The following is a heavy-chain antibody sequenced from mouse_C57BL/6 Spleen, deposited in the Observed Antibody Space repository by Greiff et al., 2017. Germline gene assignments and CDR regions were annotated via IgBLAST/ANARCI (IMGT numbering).Heavy chain of an antibody. CDR2: INPSTGGT. CDR3: ARSGFITTVVASDY. Sequence: EVKLQESGPELVKPGASVKISCKASGYSFTGYYMNWVKQSPEKSLEWIGEINPSTGGTTYNQKFKAKATLTVDKSSSTAYMQLKSLTSEDSAVYYCARSGFITTVVASDYWGQGTTLTVSS. V-gene: IGHV1-42*01. D-gene: IGHD1-1*01. J-gene: IGHJ2*01. CDR1: GYSFTGYY.